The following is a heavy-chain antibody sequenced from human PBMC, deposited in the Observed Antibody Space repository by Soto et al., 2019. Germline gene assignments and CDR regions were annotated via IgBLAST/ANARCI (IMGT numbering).Heavy chain of an antibody. V-gene: IGHV3-7*01. J-gene: IGHJ3*02. Sequence: GGSLRLSCAASGFTLSSYWMSWVRQAPGKGLEWVANIKQDGSEKYYVDSVKGRVTISRDNAKNSRYLQMNSLRAEDTAVYYCARAPVKYSGSYYAFDIWGQGTMVTVSS. CDR3: ARAPVKYSGSYYAFDI. CDR1: GFTLSSYW. D-gene: IGHD1-26*01. CDR2: IKQDGSEK.